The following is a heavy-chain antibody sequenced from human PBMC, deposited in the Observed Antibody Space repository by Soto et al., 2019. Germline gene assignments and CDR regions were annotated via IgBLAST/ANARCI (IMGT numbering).Heavy chain of an antibody. CDR1: GGSISSGDDL. Sequence: SETLSLTCTVSGGSISSGDDLWTWIRQPPGKGLEWIGYIYYSGSTYYNPSLKSRVTISVDTSKNQFSLKLSSVTAADTAVYYCAKYATSADYWGQGTLVTVSS. CDR2: IYYSGST. D-gene: IGHD2-2*01. J-gene: IGHJ4*02. CDR3: AKYATSADY. V-gene: IGHV4-30-4*01.